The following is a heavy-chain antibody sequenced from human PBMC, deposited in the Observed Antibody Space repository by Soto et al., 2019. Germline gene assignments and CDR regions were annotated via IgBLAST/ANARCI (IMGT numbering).Heavy chain of an antibody. J-gene: IGHJ6*02. V-gene: IGHV1-69*06. CDR3: ATPKAAAGTNARGPYYYGMDV. D-gene: IGHD6-13*01. CDR2: IIPIFGTA. Sequence: QVQLVQSGAEVKKPGSSVKVSCKASGGTFSSYAISWVRQAPGQGLEWMGGIIPIFGTANYAQKFQGRVTITADKSTSTAYMELGSLRSEATAVYYCATPKAAAGTNARGPYYYGMDVWGQGTTVTVSS. CDR1: GGTFSSYA.